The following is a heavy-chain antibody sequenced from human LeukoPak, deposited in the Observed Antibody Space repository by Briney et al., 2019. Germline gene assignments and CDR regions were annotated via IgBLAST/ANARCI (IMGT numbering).Heavy chain of an antibody. J-gene: IGHJ4*02. CDR2: IIPIFGTA. D-gene: IGHD1-26*01. Sequence: SVKVSCKAPGGTFSSYAISWVRQAPGQGLEWMGGIIPIFGTANYAQKFQGRVTITADKSTSTAYMELSSLRSEDTAVYYCARGLGEWELLGIDYWGQGTLVTASS. CDR1: GGTFSSYA. V-gene: IGHV1-69*06. CDR3: ARGLGEWELLGIDY.